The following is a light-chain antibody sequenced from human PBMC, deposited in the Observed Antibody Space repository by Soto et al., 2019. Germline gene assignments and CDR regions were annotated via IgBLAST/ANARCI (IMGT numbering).Light chain of an antibody. J-gene: IGKJ4*01. Sequence: MVLTHSPGTLSFSAWYRSTISCRSSQSVGTRFLAWYQQLPGQAPRLLIYGTSTRAAGIPDRFSGSGSGTDFTLTISSLQPEDFATYYCQQSYSTPLTFGGGTKVDI. V-gene: IGKV3-20*01. CDR3: QQSYSTPLT. CDR2: GTS. CDR1: QSVGTRF.